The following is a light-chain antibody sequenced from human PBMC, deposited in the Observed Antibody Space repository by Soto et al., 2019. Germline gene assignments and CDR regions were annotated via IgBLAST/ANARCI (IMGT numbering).Light chain of an antibody. J-gene: IGKJ3*01. CDR2: KAS. Sequence: DIQMTQSPSTLSASVGDRVTITCRASQSISNWLAWYQQKPGKAPKLLIYKASILESGVPSRFSGSGSGTEFTLTISSLQPDDFATYYCQQYNSYIFTYGPGTKVDIK. CDR1: QSISNW. CDR3: QQYNSYIFT. V-gene: IGKV1-5*03.